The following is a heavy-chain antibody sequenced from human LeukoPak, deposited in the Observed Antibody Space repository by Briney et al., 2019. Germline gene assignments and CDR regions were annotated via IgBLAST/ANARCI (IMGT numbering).Heavy chain of an antibody. V-gene: IGHV1-69*05. CDR1: GGTFSSYA. D-gene: IGHD3-22*01. Sequence: GASVKVSCKASGGTFSSYAIGWVRQAPGQGLEWMGGIIPIFGTANYAQKFQGRVTITTDESTSTAYMELSSLRSEDTAVYYCARGNPYPHYYDSSGYDYWGQGTLVTVSS. CDR2: IIPIFGTA. CDR3: ARGNPYPHYYDSSGYDY. J-gene: IGHJ4*02.